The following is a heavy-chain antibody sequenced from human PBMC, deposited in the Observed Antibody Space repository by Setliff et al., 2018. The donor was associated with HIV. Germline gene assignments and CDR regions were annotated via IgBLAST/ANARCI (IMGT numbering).Heavy chain of an antibody. CDR1: GGYY. CDR2: IYYSGST. CDR3: ARDFSTYYSIDS. Sequence: SETLSLTCTVPGGYYWSWIRQHPGKGLEWIGYIYYSGSTYYNPSLKSRVTISVDNSKNTLYLQMNSLRTDDTAVYFCARDFSTYYSIDSWGQGTLVTVSS. J-gene: IGHJ4*02. V-gene: IGHV4-31*03. D-gene: IGHD3-22*01.